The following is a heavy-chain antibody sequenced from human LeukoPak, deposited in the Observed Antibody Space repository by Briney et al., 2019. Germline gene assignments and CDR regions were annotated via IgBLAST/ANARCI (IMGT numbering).Heavy chain of an antibody. V-gene: IGHV3-21*01. J-gene: IGHJ4*02. CDR3: TRGAGTGWRFDS. Sequence: GGSLRLSCTASGFTFINYSMNWVRQAPGKGLEWVSSISSSSSYIYYSDSVKGRFTISRDNAKNSLYLQMNSLKADDTAVYYCTRGAGTGWRFDSWGQGSLVTVSS. D-gene: IGHD6-19*01. CDR2: ISSSSSYI. CDR1: GFTFINYS.